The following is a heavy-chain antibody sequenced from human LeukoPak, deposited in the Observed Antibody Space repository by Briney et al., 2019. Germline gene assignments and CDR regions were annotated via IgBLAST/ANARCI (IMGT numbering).Heavy chain of an antibody. CDR1: GGSISSSSYY. CDR2: IYYSGST. Sequence: PSETLSLTCSVYGGSISSSSYYWGWIRQSPGKGLEWIGSIYYSGSTYYNPSLKSRVTISVDTSKNQFSLKLSSVTAADTAVYYCEGVRGVAVYYYHMDVWGKGTTVTVSS. V-gene: IGHV4-39*01. CDR3: EGVRGVAVYYYHMDV. D-gene: IGHD3-10*01. J-gene: IGHJ6*03.